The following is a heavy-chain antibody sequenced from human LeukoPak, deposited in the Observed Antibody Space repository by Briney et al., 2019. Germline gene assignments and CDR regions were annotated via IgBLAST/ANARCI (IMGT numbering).Heavy chain of an antibody. V-gene: IGHV3-30*18. CDR1: GFSFSNYG. CDR2: ISYDGSNK. J-gene: IGHJ6*02. CDR3: VKDSSGWYWNGMDV. Sequence: PGRSLRLSCAATGFSFSNYGMHWVRQALGKGLEWVAVISYDGSNKDYADSVKGRFTISRDNSKNTQYLQMNSLRVEDTAVYFCVKDSSGWYWNGMDVWGQGTTVTVSS. D-gene: IGHD6-19*01.